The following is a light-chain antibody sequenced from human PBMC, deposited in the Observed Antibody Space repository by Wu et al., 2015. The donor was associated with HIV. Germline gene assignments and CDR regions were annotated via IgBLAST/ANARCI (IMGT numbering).Light chain of an antibody. CDR1: QTVSTY. J-gene: IGKJ4*01. V-gene: IGKV3-11*01. CDR2: DAS. Sequence: EIVMTQSPATLSVSPGERATLSCRAGQTVSTYLAWYQQKPGQAPRLLIYDASKRATGIPARFSGRGSGTDFTLTISSLEPEDFAVYYCQHRSNWPTFGGGTKLEIK. CDR3: QHRSNWPT.